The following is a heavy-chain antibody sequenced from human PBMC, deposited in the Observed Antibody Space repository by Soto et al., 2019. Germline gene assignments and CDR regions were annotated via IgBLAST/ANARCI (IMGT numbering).Heavy chain of an antibody. D-gene: IGHD3-22*01. CDR3: AKDSINYYDSSGSLSGMDV. CDR2: ISGSGGST. V-gene: IGHV3-23*01. CDR1: GFTFSSYA. Sequence: PGGSLRLSCAASGFTFSSYAMSWVRQAPGKGLEWASAISGSGGSTYYADSVKGRFTISRDNSKNTLYLQMNSLRAEDTAVYYCAKDSINYYDSSGSLSGMDVWGQGTTVTVSS. J-gene: IGHJ6*02.